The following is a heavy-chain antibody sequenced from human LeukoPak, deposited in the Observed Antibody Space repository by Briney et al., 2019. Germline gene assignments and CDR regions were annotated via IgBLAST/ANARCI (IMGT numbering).Heavy chain of an antibody. V-gene: IGHV1-18*01. CDR2: ISAYTGNT. CDR3: ARDGVPAAMHYYYGMDV. CDR1: GYTFTSYG. Sequence: ASVKVSCKASGYTFTSYGISWVRQAPGQGLEWMGWISAYTGNTNYAQKLQGRVTVTTDTSTSTAYMELRSLRSDDTAVYYCARDGVPAAMHYYYGMDVWGQGTLVTVSS. D-gene: IGHD2-2*01. J-gene: IGHJ6*02.